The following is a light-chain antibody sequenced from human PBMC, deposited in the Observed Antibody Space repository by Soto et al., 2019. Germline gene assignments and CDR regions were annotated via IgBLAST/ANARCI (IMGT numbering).Light chain of an antibody. CDR3: QQSYSTPLT. J-gene: IGKJ4*01. V-gene: IGKV1-39*01. CDR1: QSIGGF. Sequence: DIQMTQSPSSLSVSVGDRVTITCRASQSIGGFLNWYQQKLGKAPKLLIYAASSLQSWVPSRFSGSGSGTDFTLTISSLQPEEFATYSCQQSYSTPLTFGGGTKVEI. CDR2: AAS.